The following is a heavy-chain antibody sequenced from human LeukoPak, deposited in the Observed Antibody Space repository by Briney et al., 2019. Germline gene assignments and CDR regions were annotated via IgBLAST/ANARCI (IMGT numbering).Heavy chain of an antibody. CDR1: GGSISSSSHY. Sequence: SSETLSLTCTVSGGSISSSSHYWGWIRQPPGKGLEWIGSIYYGGSTYYNPSLKSRVTISVDTSKNQFSLKLSYVTAADTAVYYCSRLRGYCSGGSCYSFPDYWGQGTLVTVSS. V-gene: IGHV4-39*01. D-gene: IGHD2-15*01. CDR3: SRLRGYCSGGSCYSFPDY. CDR2: IYYGGST. J-gene: IGHJ4*02.